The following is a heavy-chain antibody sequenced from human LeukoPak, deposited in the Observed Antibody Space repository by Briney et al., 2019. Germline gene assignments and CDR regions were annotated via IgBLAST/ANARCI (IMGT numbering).Heavy chain of an antibody. CDR3: AREEEGDAFDI. V-gene: IGHV3-30-3*01. J-gene: IGHJ3*02. CDR1: GFTFSSYA. Sequence: GGSLRLSCAASGFTFSSYAMHWVRQAPGKGLEWVAVISYDGSNKYYADSVKGRFTISRGNSKNTLYLQMNSLRAEDTAVYYCAREEEGDAFDIWGQGTMVTVSS. CDR2: ISYDGSNK.